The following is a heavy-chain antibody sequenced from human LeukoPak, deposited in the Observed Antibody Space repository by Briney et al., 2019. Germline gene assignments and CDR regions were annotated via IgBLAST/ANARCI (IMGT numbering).Heavy chain of an antibody. CDR1: GYTFTGYY. CDR3: ARARGDFWSRGYFDY. V-gene: IGHV1-69*13. Sequence: GASVKVSCKASGYTFTGYYMHWVRQAPGQGLEWMGGIIPIFGTANYAQKFQGRVTITADESTSTAYMELSSLRSEDTAVYYCARARGDFWSRGYFDYWGQGTLVTVSS. D-gene: IGHD3-3*01. CDR2: IIPIFGTA. J-gene: IGHJ4*02.